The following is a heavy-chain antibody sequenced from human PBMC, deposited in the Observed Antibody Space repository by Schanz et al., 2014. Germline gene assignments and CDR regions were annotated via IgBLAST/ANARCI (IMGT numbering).Heavy chain of an antibody. Sequence: QVQLVQSGAEVKKPGASVKVSCKASEYSFTSYSMHWVRQAPGQRLEWMGWINTGSGDTKYPQKLQGSVTMTTDTSTSTAYMELRSLGSDDADVYDCARDRRFFGGDDLYYFDSWGQGTLVTVSS. CDR2: INTGSGDT. J-gene: IGHJ4*03. D-gene: IGHD3-3*01. CDR1: EYSFTSYS. CDR3: ARDRRFFGGDDLYYFDS. V-gene: IGHV1-3*04.